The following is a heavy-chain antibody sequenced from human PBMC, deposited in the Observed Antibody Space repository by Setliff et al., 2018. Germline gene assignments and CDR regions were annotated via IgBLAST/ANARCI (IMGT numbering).Heavy chain of an antibody. CDR2: ISYDGINN. CDR1: GFRFNDYA. J-gene: IGHJ4*02. D-gene: IGHD3-22*01. V-gene: IGHV3-30*10. CDR3: AKDGDNYHDSGDYYHEFDY. Sequence: GGSLRLSCAASGFRFNDYAMHWVRQTPGKGLEWVAVISYDGINNYYTDSVKGRFTISRDNSKNTLYLQMNSLRAEDTAVYFCAKDGDNYHDSGDYYHEFDYWGQGAQVTVSS.